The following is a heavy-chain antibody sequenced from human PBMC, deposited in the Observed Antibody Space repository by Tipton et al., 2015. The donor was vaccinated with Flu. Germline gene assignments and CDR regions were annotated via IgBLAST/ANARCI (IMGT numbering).Heavy chain of an antibody. CDR3: GRSYYYGSGSYYNRAFDY. CDR2: VPYSGST. V-gene: IGHV4-39*07. Sequence: TLSLTCTVSGGSISSSSYYWGWIRQPPGKGLEWIGSVPYSGSTYYNPSLKSRVIITVDTSKNQFSLKLTSVTAADTAVYYCGRSYYYGSGSYYNRAFDYWGQGTLVTVSS. D-gene: IGHD3-10*01. CDR1: GGSISSSSYY. J-gene: IGHJ4*02.